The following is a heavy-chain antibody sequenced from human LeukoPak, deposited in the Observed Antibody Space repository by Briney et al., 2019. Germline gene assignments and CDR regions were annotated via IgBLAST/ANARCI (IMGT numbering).Heavy chain of an antibody. D-gene: IGHD2-15*01. CDR3: ATEGPLPGGHEH. V-gene: IGHV3-74*01. CDR2: VNSDGSST. CDR1: GFTFNNYA. J-gene: IGHJ4*02. Sequence: GGSLRLSCAASGFTFNNYAMNWVRQAPGKGLVWVSRVNSDGSSTNYADSVKGRFTISRDNAKNTLYLQMNSLGVEDSAVYYCATEGPLPGGHEHWGQGTLVTVFS.